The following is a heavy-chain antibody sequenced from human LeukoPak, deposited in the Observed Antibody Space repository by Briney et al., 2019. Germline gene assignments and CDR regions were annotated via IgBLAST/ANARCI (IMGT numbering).Heavy chain of an antibody. CDR1: GYTFTSYA. CDR3: ARSKGYYDSSGYYPDY. J-gene: IGHJ4*02. Sequence: ASVKVSCKASGYTFTSYAMHWVRQAPGQRLEWMGWINAGNGNTKYSQKFQGRVTITRDTSASTAYMELSSLRSEDTAVYYCARSKGYYDSSGYYPDYWGQGTLVTVSS. D-gene: IGHD3-22*01. V-gene: IGHV1-3*01. CDR2: INAGNGNT.